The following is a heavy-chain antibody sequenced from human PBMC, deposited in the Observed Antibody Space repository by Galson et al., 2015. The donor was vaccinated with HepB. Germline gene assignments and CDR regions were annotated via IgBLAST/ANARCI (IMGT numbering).Heavy chain of an antibody. D-gene: IGHD3-22*01. V-gene: IGHV1-2*02. CDR2: INPNSGGT. CDR1: GYTFTGYY. Sequence: SVKVSCKASGYTFTGYYMHWVRQAPGQGLEWMGWINPNSGGTNYAQKLQGRVTMTTDTSTSTAYMELRSLRSDDTAVYYCARSSAYYYDSSGYSPGDYWGQGTLVTVSS. J-gene: IGHJ4*02. CDR3: ARSSAYYYDSSGYSPGDY.